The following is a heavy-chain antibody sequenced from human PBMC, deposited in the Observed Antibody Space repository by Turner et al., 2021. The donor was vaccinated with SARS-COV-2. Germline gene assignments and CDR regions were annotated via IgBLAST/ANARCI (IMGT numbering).Heavy chain of an antibody. D-gene: IGHD6-13*01. CDR2: ITPVLNIE. CDR1: GNSFNSHK. J-gene: IGHJ4*02. CDR3: ASSANSSSWHY. V-gene: IGHV1-2*02. Sequence: QVHQVQSGAEVKKPGSSVRVSCRPSGNSFNSHKINWVRQAAGQGLEWMGAITPVLNIEQYAQKFQGRVTMTRDTSISTVYMELSRLRSDDTAVYYCASSANSSSWHYWGQGTLVTVSS.